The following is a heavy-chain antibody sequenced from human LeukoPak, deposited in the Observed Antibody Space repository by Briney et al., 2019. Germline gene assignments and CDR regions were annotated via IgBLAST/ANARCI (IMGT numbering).Heavy chain of an antibody. J-gene: IGHJ6*03. D-gene: IGHD3-3*01. CDR2: IYHSGST. Sequence: SETLSLTCTVSGYSISSGYYWGWIRPPPGKGLEWIGSIYHSGSTYYNPSLKSRVTISVDTSKNQFSLKLSSVTAADTAVYYCASGYYDFWGGGYYMDVWGKGTTVTVSS. V-gene: IGHV4-38-2*02. CDR1: GYSISSGYY. CDR3: ASGYYDFWGGGYYMDV.